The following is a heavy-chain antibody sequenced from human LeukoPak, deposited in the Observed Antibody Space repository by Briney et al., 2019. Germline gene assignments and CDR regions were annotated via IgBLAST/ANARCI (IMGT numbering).Heavy chain of an antibody. D-gene: IGHD6-13*01. CDR2: TYNRSKWYN. CDR3: ARGMAAAGRMYNFDY. J-gene: IGHJ4*02. Sequence: SQTLSLTCAISGDSVSSNSAAWNWIRQSPARGLEWLGRTYNRSKWYNDYAVSVRSRITINPDTSKNQFSLQLNSVTPEDTAVYYCARGMAAAGRMYNFDYWGQGTLVTVSS. CDR1: GDSVSSNSAA. V-gene: IGHV6-1*01.